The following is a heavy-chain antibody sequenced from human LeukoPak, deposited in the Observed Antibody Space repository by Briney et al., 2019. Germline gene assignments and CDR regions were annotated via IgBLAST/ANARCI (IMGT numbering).Heavy chain of an antibody. CDR3: ARGPRVFGVVLSSHWFFDV. CDR1: GHTFSSYD. Sequence: ASVKVSCTASGHTFSSYDINWVRQAAGQGLEWMGWMNPKTGNTGYAQKFQGRLSFTRNTSINTAYMELSSLRSEDTAIYYCARGPRVFGVVLSSHWFFDVWGRGTLVTVSS. V-gene: IGHV1-8*01. J-gene: IGHJ2*01. D-gene: IGHD3-3*01. CDR2: MNPKTGNT.